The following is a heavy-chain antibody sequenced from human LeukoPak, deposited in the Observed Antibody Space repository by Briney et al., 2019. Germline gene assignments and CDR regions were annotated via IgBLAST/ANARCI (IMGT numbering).Heavy chain of an antibody. CDR3: ARVRPTYYYDSSGYYAHLRLDYFDY. V-gene: IGHV4-34*01. D-gene: IGHD3-22*01. J-gene: IGHJ4*02. CDR1: GGSISSYY. CDR2: INHSGST. Sequence: SETLSLTCTVSGGSISSYYWSWIRQPPGKGLEWIGEINHSGSTNYNPSLKSRVTISVDTSKNQFSLKLSSVTAADTAVYYCARVRPTYYYDSSGYYAHLRLDYFDYWGQGTLVTVSS.